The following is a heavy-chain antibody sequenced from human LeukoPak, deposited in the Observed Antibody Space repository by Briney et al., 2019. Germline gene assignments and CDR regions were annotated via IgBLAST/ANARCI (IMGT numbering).Heavy chain of an antibody. J-gene: IGHJ4*02. CDR1: GGFVSSHY. CDR2: VYYSGST. V-gene: IGHV4-59*02. CDR3: ARANYDSSGYSS. D-gene: IGHD3-22*01. Sequence: SETLSLTCTVSGGFVSSHYWTWIRQSPGKGLEWIGYVYYSGSTNYNPSLKSRVTMSVDTSKNQFSLKLSSVTAADTAVYYCARANYDSSGYSSWGQGTLVTVSS.